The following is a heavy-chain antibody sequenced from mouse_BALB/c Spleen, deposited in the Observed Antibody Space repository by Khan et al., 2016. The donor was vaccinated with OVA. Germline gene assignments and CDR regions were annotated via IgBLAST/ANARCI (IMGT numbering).Heavy chain of an antibody. CDR2: INTYTGEP. V-gene: IGHV9-3-1*01. D-gene: IGHD2-14*01. CDR1: GFTFTNYG. Sequence: QIQLVQSGPELKKPGETVQISYKASGFTFTNYGMNWVRQAPGKGLKWMGWINTYTGEPTFTDDFKGRFAFSLETSASTAYLQINSLKNEDTATYVCARVGYNGTMDFWGQGTSVTVSS. J-gene: IGHJ4*01. CDR3: ARVGYNGTMDF.